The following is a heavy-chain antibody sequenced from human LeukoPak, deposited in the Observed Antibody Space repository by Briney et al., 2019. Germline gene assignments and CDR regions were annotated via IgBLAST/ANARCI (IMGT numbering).Heavy chain of an antibody. J-gene: IGHJ6*03. Sequence: ASVKVSCKASGYTFTGYYMHWVRQAPGQGLEWMGWINPNSGGTNYAQKFQGRVTMTRDTSISTAYMELSRLRSDDTAVYYCARAPWGYCSSTSCYHSYYYYMDVWGKGTTVTVSS. D-gene: IGHD2-2*01. CDR3: ARAPWGYCSSTSCYHSYYYYMDV. CDR1: GYTFTGYY. V-gene: IGHV1-2*02. CDR2: INPNSGGT.